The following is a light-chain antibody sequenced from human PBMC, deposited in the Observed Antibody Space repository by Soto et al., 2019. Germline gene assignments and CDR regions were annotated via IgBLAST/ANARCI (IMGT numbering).Light chain of an antibody. CDR1: QNVGNN. J-gene: IGKJ2*02. Sequence: VLTQSPATLSLSPGESATLSCRASQNVGNNLAWYQQKSGQAPRLLIYAASDRATGVPARFSGGMSGTDSTLTISSLEPEDFATYFCQQRSRWPRGTFGRGTKVEMK. CDR2: AAS. V-gene: IGKV3-11*01. CDR3: QQRSRWPRGT.